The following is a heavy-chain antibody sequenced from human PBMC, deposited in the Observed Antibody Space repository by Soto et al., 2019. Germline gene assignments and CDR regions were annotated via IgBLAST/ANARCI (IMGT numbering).Heavy chain of an antibody. D-gene: IGHD6-19*01. CDR3: AKHLQYHSGWRLHY. V-gene: IGHV3-23*01. Sequence: GGSLRLSCAASGFSFSSYAVSWVRQAPGKGLEWVSVFDGSVGHTYYTNSVKGRFTISNDNSKNTLFLQMNSLKAEDTAVYFCAKHLQYHSGWRLHYWGQGTLVTVSS. CDR1: GFSFSSYA. J-gene: IGHJ4*02. CDR2: FDGSVGHT.